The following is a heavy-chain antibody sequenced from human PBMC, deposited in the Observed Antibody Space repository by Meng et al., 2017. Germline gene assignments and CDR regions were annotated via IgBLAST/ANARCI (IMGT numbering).Heavy chain of an antibody. CDR2: IKQDGSEK. CDR1: GFTFSSYW. Sequence: GGSLRLSCAASGFTFSSYWMSWVRQAPGKGLEWVANIKQDGSEKYYVDSVKGRFTISRDNAKNSLYLQMNSLRAEDTAVYYCAREGGSRAWRVTYAFNIWAQGPL. V-gene: IGHV3-7*01. J-gene: IGHJ3*02. CDR3: AREGGSRAWRVTYAFNI. D-gene: IGHD1-14*01.